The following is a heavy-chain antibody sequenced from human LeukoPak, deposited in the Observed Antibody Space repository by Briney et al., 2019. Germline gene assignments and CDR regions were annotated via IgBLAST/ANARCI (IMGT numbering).Heavy chain of an antibody. J-gene: IGHJ4*02. Sequence: PGGSLRLSCAASGFTFEDYTMHWVRQAPGKGLEWVSLFSWDGGSKYYADSVKGRFTISRDNSKKSLYLQMNSLRIEDTALYYCTKETESQRSFDNWGQGTLVTVSS. V-gene: IGHV3-43*01. D-gene: IGHD5-24*01. CDR2: FSWDGGSK. CDR3: TKETESQRSFDN. CDR1: GFTFEDYT.